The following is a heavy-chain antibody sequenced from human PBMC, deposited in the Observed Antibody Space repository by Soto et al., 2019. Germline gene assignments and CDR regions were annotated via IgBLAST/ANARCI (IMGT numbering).Heavy chain of an antibody. J-gene: IGHJ4*02. CDR1: GFTFSSYS. CDR2: ISSSSSYI. Sequence: EVQLVESGGGLVKPGGSVRLSCAASGFTFSSYSMNWVRQAPGKGLEWVSSISSSSSYIYYADSVKGRFTISRDNAKNSLYLQMNSLRAEDTAVYYCARVRGYYGSGSLSGFDYWGQGTLVTVSS. CDR3: ARVRGYYGSGSLSGFDY. D-gene: IGHD3-10*01. V-gene: IGHV3-21*01.